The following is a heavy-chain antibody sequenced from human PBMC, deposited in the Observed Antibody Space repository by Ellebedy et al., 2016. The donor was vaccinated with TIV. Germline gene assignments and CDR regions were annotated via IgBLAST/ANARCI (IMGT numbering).Heavy chain of an antibody. D-gene: IGHD3-10*01. CDR2: IYYSVIT. J-gene: IGHJ4*02. CDR1: GGSISATNSH. CDR3: ARGHYGSGTYFAPGE. V-gene: IGHV4-39*07. Sequence: MPSETLSLTCTVSGGSISATNSHWDGIRQPPGKGLEWIGTIYYSVITMYNPSLNSRVPISTDMSKNQFSLILSSVTAADTAVDYCARGHYGSGTYFAPGEWGQGALVTVSS.